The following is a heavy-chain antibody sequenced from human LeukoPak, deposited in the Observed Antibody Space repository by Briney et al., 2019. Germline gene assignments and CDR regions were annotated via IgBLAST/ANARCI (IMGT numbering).Heavy chain of an antibody. CDR3: ARFNVIAAAGPGDYYGMDV. J-gene: IGHJ6*04. Sequence: SETLSLTCAVSGGSISSSNWWSWVRQPPGKGLEWIGEIYHSGSTNYNPSLKSRVTISVDKSKNQFSLKLSSVTAADTAVYYCARFNVIAAAGPGDYYGMDVWGKGTTVTVSS. CDR2: IYHSGST. V-gene: IGHV4-4*02. CDR1: GGSISSSNW. D-gene: IGHD6-13*01.